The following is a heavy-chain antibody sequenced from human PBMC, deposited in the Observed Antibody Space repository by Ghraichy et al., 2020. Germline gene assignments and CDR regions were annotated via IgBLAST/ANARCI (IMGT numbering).Heavy chain of an antibody. V-gene: IGHV3-7*03. Sequence: GGSLRLSCAASGFTFSSYWMRWVRQAPVKGLEWVANIKQDGSEKYYVDSVKGRFTISRDNAKNSLYLQMNSLRAEDTAVYYCARQPTDFWSGYYKLIHSHLRHLVGASAFDYLRQGTLVTVSS. CDR3: ARQPTDFWSGYYKLIHSHLRHLVGASAFDY. J-gene: IGHJ4*02. CDR1: GFTFSSYW. D-gene: IGHD3-3*01. CDR2: IKQDGSEK.